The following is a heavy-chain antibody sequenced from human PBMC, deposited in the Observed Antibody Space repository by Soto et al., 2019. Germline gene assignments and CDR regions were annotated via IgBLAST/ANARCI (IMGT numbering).Heavy chain of an antibody. Sequence: SETLSLTCTVSGDSISSGANYWSWIRQPPGKGLEWIGYIYYSGSTNYNPSLKSRVTISVDTSKNQFSLKLSSVTAADTAVYYCARGRHIVVVTYYYYGMDVWGQGTTVTVSS. CDR2: IYYSGST. D-gene: IGHD2-21*02. CDR1: GDSISSGANY. J-gene: IGHJ6*02. V-gene: IGHV4-30-4*01. CDR3: ARGRHIVVVTYYYYGMDV.